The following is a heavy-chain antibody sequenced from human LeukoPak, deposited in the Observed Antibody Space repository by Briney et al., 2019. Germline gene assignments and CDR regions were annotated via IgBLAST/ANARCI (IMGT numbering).Heavy chain of an antibody. Sequence: GGSLRLTCAASGFTFSNYAMHWVRQAQGTGMEWVALISYDGSSIRYADSVRGRFTISRDNSKNTLYLEASSLRADDTAVYYCVRDHSTGGSGWYYDSWGQGTLLTVSS. V-gene: IGHV3-30*04. D-gene: IGHD6-19*01. CDR3: VRDHSTGGSGWYYDS. CDR2: ISYDGSSI. J-gene: IGHJ5*01. CDR1: GFTFSNYA.